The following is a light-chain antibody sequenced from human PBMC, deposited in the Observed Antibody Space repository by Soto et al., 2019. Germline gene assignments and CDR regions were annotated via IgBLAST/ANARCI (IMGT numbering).Light chain of an antibody. CDR2: SNN. J-gene: IGLJ2*01. V-gene: IGLV1-47*01. Sequence: QSVLTQPPSASGSPGQRVTIPCSGSSSNIGSNSVSWYQQVPGTAPKLFIYSNNQRPSGVPDRLSASKSGTSASLAFSGLRSEDEADYYCAAWDDSLSGVVFGGGTKVTVL. CDR1: SSNIGSNS. CDR3: AAWDDSLSGVV.